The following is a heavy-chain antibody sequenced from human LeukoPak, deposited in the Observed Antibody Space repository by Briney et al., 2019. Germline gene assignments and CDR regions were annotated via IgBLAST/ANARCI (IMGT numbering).Heavy chain of an antibody. CDR1: GGSISSGGYY. CDR3: ARGRFPVSFDY. J-gene: IGHJ4*02. CDR2: IYYSGST. Sequence: SETLSLTCTVSGGSISSGGYYWSWIRQHPGKGLEWIGYIYYSGSTYYNPSHKSRVTISVDTSKNQFSLKLSSVTAADTAVYYCARGRFPVSFDYWGQGTLVTVSS. D-gene: IGHD3-10*01. V-gene: IGHV4-31*03.